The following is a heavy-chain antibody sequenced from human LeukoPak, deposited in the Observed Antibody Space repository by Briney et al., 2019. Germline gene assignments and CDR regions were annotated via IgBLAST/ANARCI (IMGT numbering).Heavy chain of an antibody. V-gene: IGHV4-61*08. CDR3: ARGLNILDY. D-gene: IGHD3-16*01. J-gene: IGHJ4*02. CDR1: GGAISSGGYS. CDR2: IYYSGST. Sequence: SETLSLTCTVSGGAISSGGYSWSWIRQPPGKGLEWIGYIYYSGSTNYNPSLKSRVTISVDTPRNQVSLKVTSLTAADSAVYYCARGLNILDYWGQGTLVTVSS.